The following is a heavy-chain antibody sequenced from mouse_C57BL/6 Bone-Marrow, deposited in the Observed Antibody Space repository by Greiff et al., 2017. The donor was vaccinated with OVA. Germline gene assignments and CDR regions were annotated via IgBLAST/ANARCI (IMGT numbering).Heavy chain of an antibody. CDR1: GYAFSSSW. J-gene: IGHJ2*01. CDR2: IYPGDGDT. V-gene: IGHV1-82*01. CDR3: ARHEYGYYASYFDY. Sequence: VKLQQSGPELVKPGASVKISCKASGYAFSSSWMNWVKQRPGKGLEWIGRIYPGDGDTNYNGKFKGKATLTADKSSSTAYMQLSILSSEDSAVYFCARHEYGYYASYFDYWGQGTTLTVSS. D-gene: IGHD2-10*02.